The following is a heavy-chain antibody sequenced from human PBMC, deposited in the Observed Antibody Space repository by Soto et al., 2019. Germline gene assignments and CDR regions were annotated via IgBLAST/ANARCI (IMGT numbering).Heavy chain of an antibody. V-gene: IGHV1-2*04. CDR2: INPNSGGT. CDR1: GYTFTGYY. D-gene: IGHD4-17*01. CDR3: ATGLGSTVNYYGMDV. Sequence: GASVKVSCKASGYTFTGYYMHCVRQAPGQGLEWMGWINPNSGGTNYAQKFQGWVTMTRDTSISTAYMELSRLRSDDTAVYYCATGLGSTVNYYGMDVWGQGTTVTVSS. J-gene: IGHJ6*02.